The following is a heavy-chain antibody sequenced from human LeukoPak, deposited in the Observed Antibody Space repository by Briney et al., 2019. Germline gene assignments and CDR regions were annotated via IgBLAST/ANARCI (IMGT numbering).Heavy chain of an antibody. CDR3: ALTLGVEKTFDY. D-gene: IGHD3-3*01. Sequence: SETLSLTCAVYGGSFSGYYWSWIRQPPRKGLEWIGEINHSGSTNYNPSLKSRVTISVDTSKNQFSLKLSSVTAADTAVYYCALTLGVEKTFDYWGQGTLVTVSS. V-gene: IGHV4-34*01. J-gene: IGHJ4*02. CDR1: GGSFSGYY. CDR2: INHSGST.